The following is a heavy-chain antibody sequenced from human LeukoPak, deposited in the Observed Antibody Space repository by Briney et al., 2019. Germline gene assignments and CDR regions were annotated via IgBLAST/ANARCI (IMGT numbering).Heavy chain of an antibody. Sequence: SETLSLTCAVYGGSFSGYYWSWIRQPPGKGLEWIGEINHSGSTNYNPSLKSRVTISVDTSKNQFSLKLSSVTAADTAVYYCARGGQLLYHYYYYMDVWGKGTTVTVSS. CDR3: ARGGQLLYHYYYYMDV. V-gene: IGHV4-34*01. D-gene: IGHD2-2*01. CDR1: GGSFSGYY. CDR2: INHSGST. J-gene: IGHJ6*03.